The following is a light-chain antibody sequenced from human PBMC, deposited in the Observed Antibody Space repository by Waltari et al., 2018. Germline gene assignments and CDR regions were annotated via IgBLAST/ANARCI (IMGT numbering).Light chain of an antibody. V-gene: IGKV1-NL1*01. CDR2: VAS. Sequence: DIQMTQSPSSLSASVGDTITITCRASQDIGTSLAWYQQKPGEAPKLLVFVASRLKGGVPSRFSGNGSGTDFSLTIRSLQPEDFATYYCQEFYGSLSRTFGGGTKVDIK. CDR3: QEFYGSLSRT. J-gene: IGKJ4*01. CDR1: QDIGTS.